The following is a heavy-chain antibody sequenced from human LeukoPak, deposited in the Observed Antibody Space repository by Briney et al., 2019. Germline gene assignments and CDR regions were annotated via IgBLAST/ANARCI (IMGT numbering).Heavy chain of an antibody. CDR1: GASIDSYY. CDR2: IYYSGTT. V-gene: IGHV4-59*12. Sequence: SETLSLTCTISGASIDSYYWSWIRQPPGKGLEWIGYIYYSGTTNYNPSLKSRVTISVDTSKNQFSLKLSSVTAADTAVYYCARPSYGDYVAGFDYWGQGTLVTVSS. CDR3: ARPSYGDYVAGFDY. J-gene: IGHJ4*02. D-gene: IGHD4-17*01.